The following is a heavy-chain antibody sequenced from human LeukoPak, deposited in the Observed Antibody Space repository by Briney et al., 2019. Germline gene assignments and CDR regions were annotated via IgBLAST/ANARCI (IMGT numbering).Heavy chain of an antibody. V-gene: IGHV3-23*01. CDR1: GFTFSSYA. Sequence: GGSLRLSCAASGFTFSSYAMSWVRQAPGKGLEWVAAISGGGGSTYYADSVKGRFTISRDNSKNTLYLQMNSLSADDTAVFYCARHDRGLGSPYYFDYWGQGTLVTVSP. J-gene: IGHJ4*02. CDR3: ARHDRGLGSPYYFDY. D-gene: IGHD3-10*01. CDR2: ISGGGGST.